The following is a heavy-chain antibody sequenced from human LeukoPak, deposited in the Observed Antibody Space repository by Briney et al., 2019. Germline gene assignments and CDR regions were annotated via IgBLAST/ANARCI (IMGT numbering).Heavy chain of an antibody. CDR3: ASSTAVTTHYFDF. CDR2: IYLGDSHT. CDR1: GISFTSYW. V-gene: IGHV5-51*01. Sequence: GESLRISCKGSGISFTSYWIGWVRQMPGKGLEWMGIIYLGDSHTRYSPSFQGQVTISADKSIKTAYLQWSSLKASDTAMYYCASSTAVTTHYFDFWGQGTLVTVSS. J-gene: IGHJ4*02. D-gene: IGHD4-17*01.